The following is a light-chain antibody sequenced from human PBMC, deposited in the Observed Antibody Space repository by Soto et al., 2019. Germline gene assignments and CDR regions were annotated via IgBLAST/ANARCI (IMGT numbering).Light chain of an antibody. CDR1: SSDIGLYNY. Sequence: QSALTQPPSASGSPGQSVTISCAGTSSDIGLYNYVSWYQHHPGKAPKLIIYEVSKRPTGVPDRFSGSKSDNTASLPASGLQAEDEADYYCSSYAGDINVDVFGGGTKLTVL. V-gene: IGLV2-8*01. J-gene: IGLJ3*02. CDR2: EVS. CDR3: SSYAGDINVDV.